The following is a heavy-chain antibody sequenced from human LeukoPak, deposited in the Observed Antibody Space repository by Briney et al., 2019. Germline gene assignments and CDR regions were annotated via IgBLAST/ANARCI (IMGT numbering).Heavy chain of an antibody. CDR1: GFTFSSYA. D-gene: IGHD2-2*01. CDR2: ISGSGGST. Sequence: GGSLRLSCAASGFTFSSYAMSWVRQAPGKGPEWVSAISGSGGSTYYADSVKGRFTISRDNSKNTLYLQMNSLRAEDTAVYYCARILGRDIVVVPAAPEDYWGQGTLVTVSS. V-gene: IGHV3-23*01. J-gene: IGHJ4*02. CDR3: ARILGRDIVVVPAAPEDY.